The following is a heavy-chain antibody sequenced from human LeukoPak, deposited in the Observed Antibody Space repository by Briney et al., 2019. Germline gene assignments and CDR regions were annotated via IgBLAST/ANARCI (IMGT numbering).Heavy chain of an antibody. V-gene: IGHV4-34*01. J-gene: IGHJ5*02. D-gene: IGHD1-26*01. CDR3: AREEGGGSYYWFDP. CDR2: INHSGST. CDR1: GGSFSGYY. Sequence: SETLSLTCAVYGGSFSGYYWSWIRQPPGKGLEWIGEINHSGSTNYNPSLKSRVTISVDTSKNQFSLKLSSVTAADTAVYYCAREEGGGSYYWFDPWGQGTLVTVSS.